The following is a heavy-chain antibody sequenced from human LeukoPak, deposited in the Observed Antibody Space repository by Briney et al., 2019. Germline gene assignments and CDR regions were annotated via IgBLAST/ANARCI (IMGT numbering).Heavy chain of an antibody. Sequence: GESLQISCQGSGYSFSTYWIGWVRQMPGMDLEWMGIIYPGDSDTRYSPSFQGQVTISADRSISTAFLQWSSLKASDTAMYYCARHFVAGATQSAFDIWGQGTMVTVAS. CDR3: ARHFVAGATQSAFDI. V-gene: IGHV5-51*01. CDR2: IYPGDSDT. CDR1: GYSFSTYW. J-gene: IGHJ3*02. D-gene: IGHD1-26*01.